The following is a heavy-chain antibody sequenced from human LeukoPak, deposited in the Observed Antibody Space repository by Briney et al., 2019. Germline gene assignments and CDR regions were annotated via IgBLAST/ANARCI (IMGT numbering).Heavy chain of an antibody. D-gene: IGHD5-12*01. Sequence: SETLSLTCTVSGGSISSSSYYWGWIRQPPGKGLEWIGSIYYSGSTYYNPSLKSRVTMSVDTSKNQFSLKLSSVTAADTAVYYCARGGYSGYVGYWGQGTLVTVSS. V-gene: IGHV4-39*07. CDR1: GGSISSSSYY. J-gene: IGHJ4*02. CDR2: IYYSGST. CDR3: ARGGYSGYVGY.